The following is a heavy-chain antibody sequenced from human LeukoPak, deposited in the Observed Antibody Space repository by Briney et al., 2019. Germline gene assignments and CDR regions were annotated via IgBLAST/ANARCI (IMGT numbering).Heavy chain of an antibody. CDR3: ARDYQESNGYYSNAFDH. V-gene: IGHV3-74*01. J-gene: IGHJ4*01. CDR1: GFSFSDYW. Sequence: AGSLRLSCVASGFSFSDYWMHWVRQVPGKGLVWVSHINRDGTITRYANSVKGRFTSSRDNAKNTMYLQMNSLRVGGTAVYYGARDYQESNGYYSNAFDHWGQGSLLAVSS. D-gene: IGHD3-22*01. CDR2: INRDGTIT.